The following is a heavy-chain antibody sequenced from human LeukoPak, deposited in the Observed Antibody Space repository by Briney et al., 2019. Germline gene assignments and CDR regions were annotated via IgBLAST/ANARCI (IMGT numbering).Heavy chain of an antibody. CDR3: ARSPSGGDIVATIKFSLDY. D-gene: IGHD5-12*01. CDR1: GDSVSSNSAA. V-gene: IGHV6-1*01. Sequence: LSQTLSLTCAISGDSVSSNSAAWNWIRQSPSRGLEWLGRTYYRSKWYNDYAVSVKSRITINPDTSKNQFSLQLNSVTPEDMAVYYCARSPSGGDIVATIKFSLDYWGRGALVTVSS. CDR2: TYYRSKWYN. J-gene: IGHJ4*02.